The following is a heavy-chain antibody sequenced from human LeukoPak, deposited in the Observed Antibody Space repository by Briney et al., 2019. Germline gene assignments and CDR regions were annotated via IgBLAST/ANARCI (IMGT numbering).Heavy chain of an antibody. Sequence: PSETLSLTCTVSGGSISSHYWSWIRQPPGKGLEWIGYIYYSGSTNYNPSLKSRVTISVDTSKNQFSLKLSSVTAADTAVYYCARGVCGGDSYSEYYFDYWGQGTLVTVSS. CDR2: IYYSGST. J-gene: IGHJ4*02. D-gene: IGHD2-21*02. CDR1: GGSISSHY. V-gene: IGHV4-59*11. CDR3: ARGVCGGDSYSEYYFDY.